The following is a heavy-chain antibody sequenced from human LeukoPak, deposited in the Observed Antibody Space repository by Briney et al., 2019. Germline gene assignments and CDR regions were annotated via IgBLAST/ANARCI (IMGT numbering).Heavy chain of an antibody. D-gene: IGHD3/OR15-3a*01. Sequence: SETLSLTCTVSGGSISSSSYYWGWIRQPPGKGLEWIGSIYYSGSTNYNPSLKSRVTISVDTSKNQFSLKLSSVTAADTAVYYCARDHRLDAHNWFDPWGQGTLVTVSS. CDR1: GGSISSSSYY. CDR3: ARDHRLDAHNWFDP. V-gene: IGHV4-39*07. J-gene: IGHJ5*02. CDR2: IYYSGST.